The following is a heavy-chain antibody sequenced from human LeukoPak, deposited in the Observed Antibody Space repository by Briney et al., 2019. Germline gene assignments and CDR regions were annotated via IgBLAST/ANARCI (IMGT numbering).Heavy chain of an antibody. CDR1: GYSISSGYY. J-gene: IGHJ4*02. CDR3: ARVIAARRGDFEY. D-gene: IGHD6-6*01. Sequence: PSETLSLTCTVSGYSISSGYYWGWIRQPPGKGLEWIGSIYHSGMSFYNPSLKSRVTISVDTSKNQFSLKLSSVTAADTAVYYCARVIAARRGDFEYSRQGTLVTVSS. V-gene: IGHV4-38-2*02. CDR2: IYHSGMS.